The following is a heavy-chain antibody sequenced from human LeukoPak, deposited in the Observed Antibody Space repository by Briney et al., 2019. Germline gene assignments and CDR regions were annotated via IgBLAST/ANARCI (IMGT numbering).Heavy chain of an antibody. J-gene: IGHJ6*02. V-gene: IGHV4-34*01. Sequence: KPSETLSLTCAVYGGSFSGYYWSWIRQPPGKGLEWIGEINHSGSTNYNPSLKSRVTISVDTSKNQFSLKLSSVTAADTAVYYCARGRIAARPRVYYGVDVWGQGTTVTVSS. CDR2: INHSGST. CDR3: ARGRIAARPRVYYGVDV. D-gene: IGHD6-6*01. CDR1: GGSFSGYY.